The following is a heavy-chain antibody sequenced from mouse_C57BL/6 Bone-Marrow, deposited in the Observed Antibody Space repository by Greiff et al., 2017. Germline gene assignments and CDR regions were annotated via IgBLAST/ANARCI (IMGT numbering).Heavy chain of an antibody. Sequence: QVQLQQSGAELVRPGTSVKMSCKASGYTFTNYWIGWAKQRPGHGLEWIGDIYPGGGYTNYNEKFKGKATLTADKSSSTAYMQFSSLTSEDAAIYYCGRSKYYAMNYWGQGTSVTVSS. J-gene: IGHJ4*01. CDR3: GRSKYYAMNY. V-gene: IGHV1-63*01. CDR2: IYPGGGYT. CDR1: GYTFTNYW.